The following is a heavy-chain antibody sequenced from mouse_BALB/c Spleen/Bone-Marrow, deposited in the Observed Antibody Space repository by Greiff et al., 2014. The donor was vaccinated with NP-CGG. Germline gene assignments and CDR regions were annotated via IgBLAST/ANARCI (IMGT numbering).Heavy chain of an antibody. CDR2: ISSGGST. CDR3: AREVDGWYYFDY. D-gene: IGHD2-3*01. J-gene: IGHJ2*01. Sequence: EVHLVESGGGLVKPGGSLKLFCAASGFTFSSYAMSRVRQTPEKRLEWVASISSGGSTYYPDSVKGRFTISRDNARNILYLQMSSLRSEDTAMYYCAREVDGWYYFDYWGQGTTLTVSS. CDR1: GFTFSSYA. V-gene: IGHV5-6-5*01.